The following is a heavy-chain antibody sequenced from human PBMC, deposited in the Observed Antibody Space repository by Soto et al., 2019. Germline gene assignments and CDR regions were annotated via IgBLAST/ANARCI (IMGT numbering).Heavy chain of an antibody. CDR3: ARCSIDIYY. D-gene: IGHD2-2*01. Sequence: QVQLVQSGAEVKKPGASVKVSCKASGYTFTSYGISWVRQAPGQGLEWMGWISAYNGNTNYAQKLQGRVAMTTHTSKSRAYMDVRSVISDDTGVYYCARCSIDIYYWGQGTLANASS. CDR1: GYTFTSYG. J-gene: IGHJ4*02. CDR2: ISAYNGNT. V-gene: IGHV1-18*01.